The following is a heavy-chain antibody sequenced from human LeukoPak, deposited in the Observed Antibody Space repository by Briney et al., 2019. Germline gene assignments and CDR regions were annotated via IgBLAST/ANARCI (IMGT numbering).Heavy chain of an antibody. CDR2: IREDGSEK. D-gene: IGHD6-19*01. CDR3: AREWAKVAGLDY. Sequence: GGSLRLSCAAAGFTFSRYWMSWVRQATGKGLECLAKIREDGSEKHYVDSVKGRFTISRDNAKNSLYLQMNSLRAEDTAVYYCAREWAKVAGLDYWGQGTLVTVAS. J-gene: IGHJ4*02. CDR1: GFTFSRYW. V-gene: IGHV3-7*01.